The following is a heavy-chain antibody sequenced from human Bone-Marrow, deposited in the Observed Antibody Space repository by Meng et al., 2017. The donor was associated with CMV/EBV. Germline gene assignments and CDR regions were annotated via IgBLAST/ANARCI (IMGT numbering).Heavy chain of an antibody. D-gene: IGHD3-10*01. CDR2: ISSSSSFI. Sequence: SGLTFASYAMNWVRQAPGKGLEWVSSISSSSSFIYYADSVKGRFTISRDNAKNSLYLQMNSLRAEDTAVYYCARARALYGSGSYHSDYWGQGTLVTVSS. CDR1: GLTFASYA. J-gene: IGHJ4*02. V-gene: IGHV3-21*01. CDR3: ARARALYGSGSYHSDY.